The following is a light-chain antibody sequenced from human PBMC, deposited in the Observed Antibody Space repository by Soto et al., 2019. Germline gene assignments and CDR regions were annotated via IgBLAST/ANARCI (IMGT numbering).Light chain of an antibody. CDR1: QSVSSY. Sequence: EILLTQSPATLSVSPGERATLSCRASQSVSSYLAWYQQKPGQAPRLLIYGASTRATGIPARFSGSGSGTEFTLTISSLQSEDFAVYYCLQYNTWPTWIFGQGTKVEIK. J-gene: IGKJ1*01. V-gene: IGKV3-15*01. CDR3: LQYNTWPTWI. CDR2: GAS.